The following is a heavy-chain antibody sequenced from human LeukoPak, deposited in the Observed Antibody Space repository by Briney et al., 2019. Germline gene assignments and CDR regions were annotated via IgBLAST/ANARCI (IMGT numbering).Heavy chain of an antibody. V-gene: IGHV3-23*01. CDR1: GFTFSSYA. Sequence: GGSLRLSCAASGFTFSSYAMSWVRQAPGKGLEWVSAISGSGGSTYYADSVKGRFTISRDNSKNTLYLQMNSLRAEDTAVYYCAKDPTLRYFDWLPDYFDYWGQGTLVTVSS. CDR2: ISGSGGST. J-gene: IGHJ4*02. D-gene: IGHD3-9*01. CDR3: AKDPTLRYFDWLPDYFDY.